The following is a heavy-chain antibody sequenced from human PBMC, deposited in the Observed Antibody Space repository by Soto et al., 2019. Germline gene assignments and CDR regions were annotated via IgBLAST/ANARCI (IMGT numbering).Heavy chain of an antibody. D-gene: IGHD3-22*01. Sequence: GGSMRLSCAASGFTFSSYWMHWVRQAPGKGLVWVSRINSDGSSTSYADSVKGRFTISRDNAKNTLYLQMNSLRAEDTAVYYCARDYYHRGRRLSGFDPWGQGTLVTVSS. CDR3: ARDYYHRGRRLSGFDP. CDR1: GFTFSSYW. V-gene: IGHV3-74*01. J-gene: IGHJ5*02. CDR2: INSDGSST.